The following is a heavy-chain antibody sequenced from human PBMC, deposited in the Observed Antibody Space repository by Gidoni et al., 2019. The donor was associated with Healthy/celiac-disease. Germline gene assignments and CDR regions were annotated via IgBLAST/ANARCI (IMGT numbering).Heavy chain of an antibody. J-gene: IGHJ4*02. CDR3: ARDQGYILTGYT. D-gene: IGHD3-9*01. V-gene: IGHV3-21*01. CDR1: GFTFSSYS. Sequence: EVQLVESGGGLVKPGGSLRLSCAASGFTFSSYSMNWVRQAPGKGLEWVSSISSSSSYIYYADSVKGRFTISRDNAKNSLYLQMNSLRAEDTAVYYCARDQGYILTGYTWGQGTLVTVSS. CDR2: ISSSSSYI.